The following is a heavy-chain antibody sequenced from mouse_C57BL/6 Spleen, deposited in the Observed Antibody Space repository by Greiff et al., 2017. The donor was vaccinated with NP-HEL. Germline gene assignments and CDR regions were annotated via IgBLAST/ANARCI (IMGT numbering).Heavy chain of an antibody. J-gene: IGHJ4*01. CDR1: GYTFKSYG. CDR3: AAGDYDGYYGYAMDY. Sequence: QVQLKESGAELARPGASVKLSCKASGYTFKSYGISWVKQRTGQGLEWIGEIYTRSGNTYYNEKFKGKATLTADKSSSTAYMELRSLTSEDSAVYFCAAGDYDGYYGYAMDYWGQGTSVTVSS. V-gene: IGHV1-81*01. CDR2: IYTRSGNT. D-gene: IGHD2-3*01.